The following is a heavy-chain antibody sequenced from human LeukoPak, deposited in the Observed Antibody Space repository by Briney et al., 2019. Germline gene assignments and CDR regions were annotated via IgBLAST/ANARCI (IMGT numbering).Heavy chain of an antibody. CDR1: GGSISSSNW. CDR2: IYHSGST. J-gene: IGHJ4*02. D-gene: IGHD4-23*01. CDR3: ARGGAYGGKKFDY. V-gene: IGHV4-4*02. Sequence: SETLSLTCAVSGGSISSSNWWSWVRQPPGKGLEWIGEIYHSGSTNYNPSLKSRVTISVDKSKNQFSLKLSSVTAADTAVYYCARGGAYGGKKFDYWGQGTLVTVSS.